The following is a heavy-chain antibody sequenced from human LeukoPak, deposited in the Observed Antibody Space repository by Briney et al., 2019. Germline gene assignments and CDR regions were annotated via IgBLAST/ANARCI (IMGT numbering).Heavy chain of an antibody. D-gene: IGHD3-10*01. V-gene: IGHV4-59*12. Sequence: SETLSLTCTVSGGSISSYYWSWIRQPPGKGLEWIGYIYYSGSTNYNPSLKSRVTISVDTSKNQFSLKLSSVTAADTAVYYCARARYRGVYGSGSYLDYWGQGTLVTVSS. CDR1: GGSISSYY. CDR2: IYYSGST. CDR3: ARARYRGVYGSGSYLDY. J-gene: IGHJ4*02.